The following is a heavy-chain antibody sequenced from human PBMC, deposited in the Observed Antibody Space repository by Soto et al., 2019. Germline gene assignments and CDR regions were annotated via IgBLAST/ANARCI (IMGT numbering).Heavy chain of an antibody. D-gene: IGHD2-8*02. CDR3: ARDKITGLFDY. CDR1: GGSISGYY. CDR2: MYNTGST. V-gene: IGHV4-59*12. Sequence: SETLSLTCTVSGGSISGYYWSWIRQPPGKGLEWIGCMYNTGSTVYNPSFKSRVTISVDTSKNQFSLKLTSVTAADTAVYYCARDKITGLFDYWGQGTLVTVSS. J-gene: IGHJ4*02.